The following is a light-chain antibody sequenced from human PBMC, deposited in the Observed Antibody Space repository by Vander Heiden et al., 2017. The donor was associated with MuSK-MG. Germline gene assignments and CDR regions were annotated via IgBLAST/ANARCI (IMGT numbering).Light chain of an antibody. CDR1: QSIGTW. Sequence: DIQMTQSPSTVSASVGDRVTITCRASQSIGTWLAWYQQKPGKAPNLLIYRASSLESGAPSRFSGSGSGTEFTLTISSLQPDDFASYYCQQYSSRSWTFGQGTKVEIK. J-gene: IGKJ1*01. CDR3: QQYSSRSWT. CDR2: RAS. V-gene: IGKV1-5*03.